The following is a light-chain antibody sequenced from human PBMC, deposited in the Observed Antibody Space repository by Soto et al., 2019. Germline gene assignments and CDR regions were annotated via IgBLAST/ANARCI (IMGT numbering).Light chain of an antibody. CDR1: SSNVGKNF. CDR2: DNQ. V-gene: IGLV1-51*01. CDR3: GTWDSSLTIGVI. J-gene: IGLJ2*01. Sequence: QSVLTQPPSVSAAPGQKVSISCSGSSSNVGKNFVSWYQHVPGKAPKLLIYDNQKRPSGIPDRFSASKSGTLATLDITGLQTGVEADYYCGTWDSSLTIGVIFGGGTQLTVL.